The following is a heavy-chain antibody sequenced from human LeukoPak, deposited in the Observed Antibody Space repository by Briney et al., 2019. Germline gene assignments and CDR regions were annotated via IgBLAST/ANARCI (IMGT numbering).Heavy chain of an antibody. D-gene: IGHD3-22*01. Sequence: GGSLRLSCAASGCTFSSYGRHWVRQAPGKGLEWMAVISHDGSNKYYADSVKGRFTISRDNSKNTLYLQMSSLRADDTAVYYCAQEHYYETSALPGEYWGQGTLVTVSA. J-gene: IGHJ4*02. V-gene: IGHV3-30*18. CDR3: AQEHYYETSALPGEY. CDR1: GCTFSSYG. CDR2: ISHDGSNK.